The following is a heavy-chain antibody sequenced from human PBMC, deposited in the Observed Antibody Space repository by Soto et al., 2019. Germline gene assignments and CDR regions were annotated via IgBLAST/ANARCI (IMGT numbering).Heavy chain of an antibody. D-gene: IGHD6-13*01. V-gene: IGHV3-9*01. Sequence: GGSLRLSCAASGFTFDDYAMHWVRQVPGKCLEWVSGINWNGGSIGYADSVKGRFAISRDNAKNSLHLQMNSLRAEDTAFYYCVKDESINWYSGHFRHWGQGXLVTVYS. CDR3: VKDESINWYSGHFRH. J-gene: IGHJ1*01. CDR2: INWNGGSI. CDR1: GFTFDDYA.